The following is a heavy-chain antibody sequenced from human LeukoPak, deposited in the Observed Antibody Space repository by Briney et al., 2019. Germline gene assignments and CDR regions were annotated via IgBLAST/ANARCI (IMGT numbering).Heavy chain of an antibody. CDR2: TSATGVST. V-gene: IGHV3-23*01. CDR3: AKSDDFWSGYYFDY. Sequence: GGSLRLSCVASGFSFSNYAMSWVRQAPGKGLEWVSVTSATGVSTYYADSVKGRFTTSRDNSKDTLYLQMDSLRGEDTAVYYCAKSDDFWSGYYFDYWGQGTLVTVSS. D-gene: IGHD3-3*01. CDR1: GFSFSNYA. J-gene: IGHJ4*02.